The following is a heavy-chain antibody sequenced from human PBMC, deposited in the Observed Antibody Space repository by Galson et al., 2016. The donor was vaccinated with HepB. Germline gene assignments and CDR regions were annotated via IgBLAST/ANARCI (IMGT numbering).Heavy chain of an antibody. V-gene: IGHV1-69*13. D-gene: IGHD3-3*01. Sequence: SVKVSCKASGGTFSDFVISWVRQAPGQGLEWMGEIIPIFGSSTYAQKLKGRVTITADVSTNTVYMELSSLRSEDTALYFCARNVGTKAIFGVVITYYFDYRGQGTLVTVSS. CDR1: GGTFSDFV. CDR2: IIPIFGSS. J-gene: IGHJ4*02. CDR3: ARNVGTKAIFGVVITYYFDY.